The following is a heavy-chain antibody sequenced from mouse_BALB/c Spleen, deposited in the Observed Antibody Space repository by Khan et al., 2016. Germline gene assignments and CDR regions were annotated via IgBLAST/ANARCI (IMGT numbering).Heavy chain of an antibody. CDR3: YRNGYDGGALDY. Sequence: EVKLEESGGGLVQPGGSMKLSCAASGFPFSDAWMYWVRQSPEKGLEWVSEIRNKANNIATFYVESVKGRFTISRDDSKSSVYLQMKSLRADDTGIYYCYRNGYDGGALDYWDHGTSVTVSS. CDR2: IRNKANNIAT. CDR1: GFPFSDAW. V-gene: IGHV6-6*01. J-gene: IGHJ4*01. D-gene: IGHD2-2*01.